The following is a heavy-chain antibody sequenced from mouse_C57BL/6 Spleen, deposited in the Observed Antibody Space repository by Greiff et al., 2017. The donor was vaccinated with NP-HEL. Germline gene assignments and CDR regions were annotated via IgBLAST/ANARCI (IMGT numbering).Heavy chain of an antibody. D-gene: IGHD1-1*01. Sequence: EVQRVESEGGLVQPGSSMKLSCTASGFTFSDYYMAWVRQVPEKGLEWVANINYDGSSTYYLDSLKSRFIISRDNAKNILYLQMSSLKSEDTATYYCARDGDYGSSLDYWGQGTTLTVSS. CDR1: GFTFSDYY. J-gene: IGHJ2*01. CDR2: INYDGSST. V-gene: IGHV5-16*01. CDR3: ARDGDYGSSLDY.